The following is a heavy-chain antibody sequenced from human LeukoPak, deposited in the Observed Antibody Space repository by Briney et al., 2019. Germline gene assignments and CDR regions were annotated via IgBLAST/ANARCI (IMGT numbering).Heavy chain of an antibody. J-gene: IGHJ4*02. CDR1: GGSISSSGYY. CDR2: INHSGST. D-gene: IGHD3-10*01. CDR3: ARGRPTPSVYYYGSGSAYFDY. Sequence: SETLSLTCTVSGGSISSSGYYWGWIRQPPGKGLEWIGEINHSGSTNYNPSLKSRVTISVDTSKNQFSLKLSSVTAADTAVYYCARGRPTPSVYYYGSGSAYFDYWGQGTLVTVSS. V-gene: IGHV4-39*07.